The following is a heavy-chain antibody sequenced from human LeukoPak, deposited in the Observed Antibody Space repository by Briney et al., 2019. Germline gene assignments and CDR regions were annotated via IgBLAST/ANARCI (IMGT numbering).Heavy chain of an antibody. CDR1: GYTFTSYD. V-gene: IGHV1-2*02. D-gene: IGHD6-13*01. Sequence: GASVKVSCKASGYTFTSYDINWVRQAPGQGLEWMGWINPNSGGTNYAQKFQGRVTMTRDTSISTAYMELSRLRSDDTAVYYCARPLAAAVTFFDFDYWGQGTLVTVSS. J-gene: IGHJ4*02. CDR3: ARPLAAAVTFFDFDY. CDR2: INPNSGGT.